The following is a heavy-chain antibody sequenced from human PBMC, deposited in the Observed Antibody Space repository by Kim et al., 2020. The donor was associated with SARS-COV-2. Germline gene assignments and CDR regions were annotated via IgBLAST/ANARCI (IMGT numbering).Heavy chain of an antibody. CDR2: INTYNGNT. D-gene: IGHD5-12*01. CDR3: AREIRGYSGYGGLDY. CDR1: GYTFTSYA. V-gene: IGHV1-18*01. Sequence: ASVKVSCKASGYTFTSYAISWVRQAPGQGLEWMGWINTYNGNTNYAQKVQGRVTMTTDTSTSTADMELRSLTSDDTAVYYCAREIRGYSGYGGLDYWGQGTLVTVSS. J-gene: IGHJ4*02.